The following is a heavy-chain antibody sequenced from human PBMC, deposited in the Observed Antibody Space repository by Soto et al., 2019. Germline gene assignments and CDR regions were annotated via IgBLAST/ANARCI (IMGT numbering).Heavy chain of an antibody. CDR2: IYYSGGT. V-gene: IGHV4-59*11. J-gene: IGHJ4*02. CDR3: ARYRLAVGSMDY. Sequence: SETLSLTCTVSGGSMSSHYWSWIRQPPGKGLEWIGYIYYSGGTTYNPSLKSRVSISVDTSKNQFSLNMNSVTAADTAVYYCARYRLAVGSMDYWGQGTLVTVSS. D-gene: IGHD6-19*01. CDR1: GGSMSSHY.